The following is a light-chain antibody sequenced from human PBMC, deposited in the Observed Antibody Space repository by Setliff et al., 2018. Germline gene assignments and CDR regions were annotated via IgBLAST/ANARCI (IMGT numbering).Light chain of an antibody. CDR2: GVS. V-gene: IGLV2-14*03. CDR3: TAYTSGTTYV. CDR1: SSDVGSYDH. Sequence: QSALTQPASVSGSPGQSITISCSGTSSDVGSYDHVSWYQQHPGKAPKPIIYGVSNRPSGVSSRFSGSKSGNTASLTISGLQTEDEADYYCTAYTSGTTYVFGTGTKVTVL. J-gene: IGLJ1*01.